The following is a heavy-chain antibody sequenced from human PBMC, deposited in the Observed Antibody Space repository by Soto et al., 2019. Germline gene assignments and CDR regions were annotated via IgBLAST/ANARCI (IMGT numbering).Heavy chain of an antibody. D-gene: IGHD6-6*01. V-gene: IGHV4-59*01. Sequence: QVQLQESGPGLVKPSETLSLTCTVSGGSISSYYWSWIRQPPGKGLEWIGYIYSSGSTNYNPSLKSQVTRSVDTSKNQFSLKLSSVTAADTAVYYCARDLLAARPGEADYYYYGMDVWGQGTTVTVSS. CDR3: ARDLLAARPGEADYYYYGMDV. CDR2: IYSSGST. J-gene: IGHJ6*02. CDR1: GGSISSYY.